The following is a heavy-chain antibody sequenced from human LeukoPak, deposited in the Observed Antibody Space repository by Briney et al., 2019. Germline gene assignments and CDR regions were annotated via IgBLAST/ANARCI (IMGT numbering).Heavy chain of an antibody. CDR1: GFTFSSYG. CDR2: IRYDGSNK. J-gene: IGHJ5*02. CDR3: AKDNYYYDSSGYSWVNWFDP. Sequence: GGSLRLSCAASGFTFSSYGMHWVRQAPGKGLEWVAFIRYDGSNKYYADSVKGRFTISRGNSKNTLYLQMNSLRAEDTAVYYCAKDNYYYDSSGYSWVNWFDPWGQGTLVTVSS. V-gene: IGHV3-30*02. D-gene: IGHD3-22*01.